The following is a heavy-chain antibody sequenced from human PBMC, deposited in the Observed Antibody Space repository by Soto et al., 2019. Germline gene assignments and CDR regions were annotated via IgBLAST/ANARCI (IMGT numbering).Heavy chain of an antibody. V-gene: IGHV3-48*01. J-gene: IGHJ4*02. D-gene: IGHD4-17*01. Sequence: PGGSLRLSCAASGFTFSSYSMNWVRQAPGKGLEWVSYISSSSSTIYYADSVKGRFTISRDNAKNSLYLQMNSLRAEDTAVYYCARDLWPHDYGDGTDYWGQGTLVTVSS. CDR2: ISSSSSTI. CDR3: ARDLWPHDYGDGTDY. CDR1: GFTFSSYS.